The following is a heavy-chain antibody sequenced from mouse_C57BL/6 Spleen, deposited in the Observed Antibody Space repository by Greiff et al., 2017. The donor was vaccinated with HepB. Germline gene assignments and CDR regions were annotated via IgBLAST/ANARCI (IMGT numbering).Heavy chain of an antibody. CDR1: GFTFSDYY. Sequence: EVKLVESGGGLVQPGGSLKLSCAASGFTFSDYYMYWVRQTPEKRLEWVAYISNGGGSTYYPDTVKGRFTISRDNAKNTLYLQMSRLKSEDTAMYYCARHYYGSSPDWYFDVWGTGTTVTVSS. J-gene: IGHJ1*03. D-gene: IGHD1-1*01. V-gene: IGHV5-12*01. CDR2: ISNGGGST. CDR3: ARHYYGSSPDWYFDV.